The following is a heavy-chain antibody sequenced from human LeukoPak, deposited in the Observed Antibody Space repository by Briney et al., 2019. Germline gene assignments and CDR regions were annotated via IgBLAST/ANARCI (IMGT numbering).Heavy chain of an antibody. CDR3: ARVMSLGSIVATISGFDY. D-gene: IGHD5-12*01. V-gene: IGHV4-39*01. CDR1: GGSISSSSYY. CDR2: IYYSGST. J-gene: IGHJ4*02. Sequence: SETLSLTCTVSGGSISSSSYYWGWIRQPPGKGLVWIGSIYYSGSTYYNPSLKSRVTISVDTSKNQFSPKLSSVTAADTAVYYCARVMSLGSIVATISGFDYWGQGTLVTVSS.